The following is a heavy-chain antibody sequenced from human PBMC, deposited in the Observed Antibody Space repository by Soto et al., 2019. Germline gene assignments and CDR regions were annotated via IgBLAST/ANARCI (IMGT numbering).Heavy chain of an antibody. J-gene: IGHJ6*02. CDR1: GYTSTSYY. CDR2: LNPSSGST. V-gene: IGHV1-46*03. Sequence: QVQLVQSGAEVRKPGASVKVSCKASGYTSTSYYIHWVRQAPGQGLEWMGILNPSSGSTTYAQKFQGILDMPRDTPKSTVHMELGSLRSEDTAVYYGARGHCSRIGSPFYYYSGIGLWGPGTTVTGS. CDR3: ARGHCSRIGSPFYYYSGIGL. D-gene: IGHD2-2*01.